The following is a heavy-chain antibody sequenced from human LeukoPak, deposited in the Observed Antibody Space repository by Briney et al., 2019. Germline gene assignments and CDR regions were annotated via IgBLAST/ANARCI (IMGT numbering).Heavy chain of an antibody. V-gene: IGHV3-15*01. CDR1: GFTFSNVW. D-gene: IGHD1-26*01. J-gene: IGHJ3*01. CDR3: TTNAGTYGIDV. Sequence: KPGGSLRLSCAASGFTFSNVWMSWVRQAPGKGLEWVGRIKSKTDGETTDYAASVKDRFSVSRDDSKDTLYLQMSSLKAEDTAIYYCTTNAGTYGIDVWGQGTMVTVFS. CDR2: IKSKTDGETT.